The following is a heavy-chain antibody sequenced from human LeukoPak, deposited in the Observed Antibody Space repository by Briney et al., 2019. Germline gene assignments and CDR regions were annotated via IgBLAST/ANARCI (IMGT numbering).Heavy chain of an antibody. V-gene: IGHV3-23*01. J-gene: IGHJ6*03. Sequence: GGSLRLSCAASGFTFSSYGMSWVRQAPGKGLEWVSAISGSGGSTYYADSVKGRFTISRDNSKNTLYLQMNSLRAEDTAVYYCAKDSRGAYYMDVWGKGTTVTVSS. D-gene: IGHD3-10*01. CDR1: GFTFSSYG. CDR2: ISGSGGST. CDR3: AKDSRGAYYMDV.